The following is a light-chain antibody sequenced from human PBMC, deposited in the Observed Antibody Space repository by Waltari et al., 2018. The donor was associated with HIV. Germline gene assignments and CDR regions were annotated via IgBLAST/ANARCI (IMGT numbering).Light chain of an antibody. Sequence: IVMTQTPLSSPVTLGQPASIPCRSSQSLVDSDGNTYLSWLRQRPGQPPRLLIYQISKRFSGVPDRFSGSGAGTDFTLKISRVEAEDVGIYYCMQATQFPHTFGQGTKLEI. CDR2: QIS. J-gene: IGKJ2*01. V-gene: IGKV2-24*01. CDR3: MQATQFPHT. CDR1: QSLVDSDGNTY.